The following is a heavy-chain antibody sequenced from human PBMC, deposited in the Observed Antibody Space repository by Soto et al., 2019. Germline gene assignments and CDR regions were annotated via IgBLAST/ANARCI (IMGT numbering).Heavy chain of an antibody. Sequence: ASVKVSCKASGYTFTSYGISWVRQAPGQGLEWMGWISAYNGNTNYAQKLRGRVTMTTDTSTSTAYMELNSLRSEDSAVYYCARGGRELATIGSFDYWGQGTLVTVSS. CDR1: GYTFTSYG. V-gene: IGHV1-18*04. CDR2: ISAYNGNT. J-gene: IGHJ4*02. CDR3: ARGGRELATIGSFDY. D-gene: IGHD5-12*01.